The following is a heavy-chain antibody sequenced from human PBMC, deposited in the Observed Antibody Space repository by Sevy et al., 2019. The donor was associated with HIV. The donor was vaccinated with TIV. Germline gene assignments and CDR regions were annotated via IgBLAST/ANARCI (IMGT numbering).Heavy chain of an antibody. D-gene: IGHD6-13*01. CDR1: GFTFSSYW. Sequence: GGSLRLSCAASGFTFSSYWMSWVRQAPGKGLEWVANIKQDGSEKYYVDSVKGRFTISRDNAKNSLYLQMNSLRAEDTAVYYCARGGSPGYSSSWYLGAFDIWGQGTMVTVSS. J-gene: IGHJ3*02. CDR2: IKQDGSEK. V-gene: IGHV3-7*03. CDR3: ARGGSPGYSSSWYLGAFDI.